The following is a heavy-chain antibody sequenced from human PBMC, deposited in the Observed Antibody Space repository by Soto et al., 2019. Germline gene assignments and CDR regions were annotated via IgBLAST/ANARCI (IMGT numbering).Heavy chain of an antibody. Sequence: SETLSLTCTVSGGSISSSSYYWGWIRQPPGKGLEWIGNIYYSGSTNYNPSLKSRVTISVDTSKNQFSLKLSSVTAADTAVYYCARTDLDYGEIHDAFDIWGQGTMVTVSS. CDR2: IYYSGST. CDR3: ARTDLDYGEIHDAFDI. D-gene: IGHD4-17*01. V-gene: IGHV4-61*05. J-gene: IGHJ3*02. CDR1: GGSISSSSYY.